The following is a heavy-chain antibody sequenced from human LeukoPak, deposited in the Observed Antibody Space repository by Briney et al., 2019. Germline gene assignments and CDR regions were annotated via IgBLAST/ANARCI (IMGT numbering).Heavy chain of an antibody. CDR1: GFTFSSYA. CDR3: ANAGITIFGVVTDGDYFDY. J-gene: IGHJ4*02. CDR2: ISGSGGST. D-gene: IGHD3-3*01. V-gene: IGHV3-23*01. Sequence: GGSLRLSCAASGFTFSSYAMSWVRQAPGRGLEWVSAISGSGGSTYYADSVKGRFTISRDNSKNTLYLQMNSLRAEDTAVYYCANAGITIFGVVTDGDYFDYWGQGTLVTVSS.